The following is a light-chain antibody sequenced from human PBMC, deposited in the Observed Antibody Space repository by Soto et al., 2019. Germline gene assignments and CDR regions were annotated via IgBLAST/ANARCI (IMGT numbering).Light chain of an antibody. V-gene: IGKV2-30*01. CDR2: RVS. J-gene: IGKJ4*01. Sequence: DVVMTQSPLSLPVTLGQPASISCRSSQSLVYTDGNTYLSWFQQRPGQSPRRLIYRVSNRDSGVPDRFSGSGSCTDFTLKISRVEAEDVGVYYCMQGTHWPLTFGGGTKVDIK. CDR1: QSLVYTDGNTY. CDR3: MQGTHWPLT.